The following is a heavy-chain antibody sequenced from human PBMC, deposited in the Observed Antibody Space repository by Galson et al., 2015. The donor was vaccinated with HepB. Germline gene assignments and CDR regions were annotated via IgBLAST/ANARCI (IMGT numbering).Heavy chain of an antibody. CDR3: ARGDDILTGYYRGFDY. CDR2: ISAYNGNT. D-gene: IGHD3-9*01. CDR1: DYTFTSYG. J-gene: IGHJ4*02. Sequence: SVKVSCKASDYTFTSYGISWVRQAPGQGLEWMGWISAYNGNTKYAQKVQGRVTMTTDTSTRTAYMELRSLRSDDTAMYYCARGDDILTGYYRGFDYWGQRTLVTVSS. V-gene: IGHV1-18*01.